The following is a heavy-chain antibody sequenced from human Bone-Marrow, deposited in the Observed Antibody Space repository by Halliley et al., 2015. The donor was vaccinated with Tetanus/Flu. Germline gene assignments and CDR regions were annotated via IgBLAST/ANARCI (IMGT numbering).Heavy chain of an antibody. J-gene: IGHJ3*01. V-gene: IGHV4-59*01. CDR2: VNYNGST. CDR3: ARDLYEGQTFNF. D-gene: IGHD3-3*01. Sequence: TLSLTCTVSGGSISPYYWSWIRQSPGKGLEWIGYVNYNGSTNYNPSLKSRATIFVDTSRNQFSLKLYSVTAADPAIYYCARDLYEGQTFNFWGPGAMITVSS. CDR1: GGSISPYY.